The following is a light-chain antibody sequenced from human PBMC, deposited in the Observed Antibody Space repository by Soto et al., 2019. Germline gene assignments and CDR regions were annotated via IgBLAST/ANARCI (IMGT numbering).Light chain of an antibody. V-gene: IGLV2-8*01. CDR3: SSYAGSSNV. Sequence: QSALTQPPSASGSPGQSVAISCTGTSSDVGGYNYVSWYQQHPGKAPKLMIYEVNKRPSGVPDRFSGSESGNTASLTVSGLQAEDEADYYCSSYAGSSNVFGTGTNVTVL. CDR1: SSDVGGYNY. J-gene: IGLJ1*01. CDR2: EVN.